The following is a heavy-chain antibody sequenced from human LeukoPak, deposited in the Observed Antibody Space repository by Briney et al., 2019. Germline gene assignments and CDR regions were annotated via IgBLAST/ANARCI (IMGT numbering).Heavy chain of an antibody. CDR3: ARTQGGYSYGSPNYYFDY. Sequence: SQTLSLTCTVSGGSISSGGYYWSWIRQHPGKGLEWIGYIYYSGSTNYNPSLKSRVTISVDTSKNQFSLKLSSVTAADTAVYYCARTQGGYSYGSPNYYFDYWGQGTLVTVSS. CDR2: IYYSGST. CDR1: GGSISSGGYY. V-gene: IGHV4-31*03. D-gene: IGHD5-18*01. J-gene: IGHJ4*02.